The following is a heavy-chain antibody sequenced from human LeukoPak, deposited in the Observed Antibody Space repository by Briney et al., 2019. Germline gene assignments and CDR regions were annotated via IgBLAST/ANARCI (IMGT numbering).Heavy chain of an antibody. D-gene: IGHD3-3*01. CDR3: ARGGVDYDFWSGYFTY. V-gene: IGHV1-69*05. CDR2: IIPIFGTA. J-gene: IGHJ4*02. Sequence: ASVKVSCKVSGGTFSSYAISWVRQAPGQGLEWMGGIIPIFGTANYAQKFQGRVTITTDESTSTAYMELSSLRSEDTAVYYCARGGVDYDFWSGYFTYWGQGTLVTVSS. CDR1: GGTFSSYA.